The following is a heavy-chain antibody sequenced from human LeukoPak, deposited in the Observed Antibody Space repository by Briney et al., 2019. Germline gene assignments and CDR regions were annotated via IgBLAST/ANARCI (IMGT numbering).Heavy chain of an antibody. V-gene: IGHV3-23*01. Sequence: GGSLRLSCSAFGFTVSSNYMTWVRQAPGKGLEWVSVMSSGGYSEYYSDSVRGRFTISRDNSKDTLYLQMNSLTAEDTAVYYCGKDKVGGGGYNDYWGQGILVTVSS. D-gene: IGHD1-14*01. CDR2: MSSGGYSE. CDR1: GFTVSSNY. J-gene: IGHJ4*02. CDR3: GKDKVGGGGYNDY.